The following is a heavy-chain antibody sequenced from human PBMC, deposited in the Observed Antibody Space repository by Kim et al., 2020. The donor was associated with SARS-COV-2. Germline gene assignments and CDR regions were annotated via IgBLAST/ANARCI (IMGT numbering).Heavy chain of an antibody. Sequence: SETLSLTCAVYGGSFSGYYWSWIRQPPGKGLELIGEINHSGSTNYNPSLKSRVTISVDTSKNQFSLKLSSLTAADTAVYYCARAMVRGVENYYYYGMDV. CDR3: ARAMVRGVENYYYYGMDV. V-gene: IGHV4-34*01. CDR1: GGSFSGYY. D-gene: IGHD3-10*01. J-gene: IGHJ6*01. CDR2: INHSGST.